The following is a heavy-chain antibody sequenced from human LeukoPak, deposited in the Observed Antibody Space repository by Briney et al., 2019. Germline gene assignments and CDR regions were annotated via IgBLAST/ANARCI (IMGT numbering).Heavy chain of an antibody. CDR1: GFTFSSYG. V-gene: IGHV3-33*01. Sequence: GGSLRLSCAASGFTFSSYGMHWVRQAPGKGLEWVAVIWYDGSNKYYADSVKGRFTISRDNSKNTLYLQMNSLRAEDTAAYYCARMGYDSSGYYVAPCDYWGQGTLVTVSS. J-gene: IGHJ4*02. CDR3: ARMGYDSSGYYVAPCDY. CDR2: IWYDGSNK. D-gene: IGHD3-22*01.